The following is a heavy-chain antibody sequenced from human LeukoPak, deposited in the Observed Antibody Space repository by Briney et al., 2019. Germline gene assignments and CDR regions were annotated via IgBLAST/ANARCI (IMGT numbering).Heavy chain of an antibody. D-gene: IGHD3-10*02. CDR3: AELGITMIGGV. J-gene: IGHJ6*04. CDR2: ISSSGSTI. CDR1: GFTFSSYE. Sequence: GGSLRLPCAASGFTFSSYEMNWVRQAPGKGLEWVSYISSSGSTIYYADSVKGRFTISRDNAKNSLYLQMNSLRAEDTAVYYCAELGITMIGGVWGKGTTVTISS. V-gene: IGHV3-48*03.